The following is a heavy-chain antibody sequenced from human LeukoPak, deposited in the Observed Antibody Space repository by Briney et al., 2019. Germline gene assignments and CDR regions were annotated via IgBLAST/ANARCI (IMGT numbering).Heavy chain of an antibody. CDR2: IYHSGST. Sequence: NPSETLSLTCTVSGGSISSGGYSWSWIRQPPGKGLEWIGYIYHSGSTYHNPSLKSRVTISVDRSKNQFSLKLSSVTAADTAVYYCARDNEDYYDSSGNWFDPWGQGTLVTVSS. V-gene: IGHV4-30-2*01. J-gene: IGHJ5*02. D-gene: IGHD3-22*01. CDR3: ARDNEDYYDSSGNWFDP. CDR1: GGSISSGGYS.